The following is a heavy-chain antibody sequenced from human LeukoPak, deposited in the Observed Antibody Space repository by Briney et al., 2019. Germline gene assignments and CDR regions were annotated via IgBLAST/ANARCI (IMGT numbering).Heavy chain of an antibody. J-gene: IGHJ6*04. V-gene: IGHV1-69*13. CDR2: IIPIFGTA. CDR1: GGTFSSYA. CDR3: AREPVQWFGDLHYYYYGMDV. D-gene: IGHD3-10*01. Sequence: SVKVSCKASGGTFSSYAISWVRQAPGQGLEWMGGIIPIFGTANYAQKFQGRVTITADESTRTAYMELSSLRSEDTAVYYCAREPVQWFGDLHYYYYGMDVWGKGTTVTVSS.